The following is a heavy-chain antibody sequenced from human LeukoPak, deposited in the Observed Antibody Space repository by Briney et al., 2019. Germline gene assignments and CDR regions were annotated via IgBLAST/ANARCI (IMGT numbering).Heavy chain of an antibody. CDR2: INHSGST. Sequence: SETLSLTCAVYGGSFSGYYWSWIRQPPGKGLEWIGEINHSGSTNYNPSLKSRVTISVDTSKNQFSLKLSSVTAADTAVYYCARDSSGYAYYFDYWGQGTLLTVSS. CDR3: ARDSSGYAYYFDY. D-gene: IGHD5-12*01. J-gene: IGHJ4*02. V-gene: IGHV4-34*01. CDR1: GGSFSGYY.